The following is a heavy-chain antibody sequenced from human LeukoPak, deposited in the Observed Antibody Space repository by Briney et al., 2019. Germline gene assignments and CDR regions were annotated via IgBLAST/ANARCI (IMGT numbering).Heavy chain of an antibody. Sequence: PSETLSLTCAVSGGSISSGGYSWSWIRQPPGKGLEWIGYIYHSGSTYYNPSLKSRVTISVDRSKNQFSLKLSSVTAADTAVYYCARGKRYDFWSGYYAAYYFDYWGQGTLVTVSS. CDR3: ARGKRYDFWSGYYAAYYFDY. V-gene: IGHV4-30-2*01. D-gene: IGHD3-3*01. CDR1: GGSISSGGYS. CDR2: IYHSGST. J-gene: IGHJ4*02.